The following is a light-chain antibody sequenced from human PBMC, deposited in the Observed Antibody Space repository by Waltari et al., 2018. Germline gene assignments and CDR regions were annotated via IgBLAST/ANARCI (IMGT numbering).Light chain of an antibody. CDR2: KAS. J-gene: IGKJ1*01. Sequence: GDRVTITCRASQSISNWLAWYQQKPGKAPKLLIYKASNLESGVPSRFSGSGSGTDFTLTISSLQPDDFATYYCQQYDNYWTFGQGTKVEI. V-gene: IGKV1-5*03. CDR3: QQYDNYWT. CDR1: QSISNW.